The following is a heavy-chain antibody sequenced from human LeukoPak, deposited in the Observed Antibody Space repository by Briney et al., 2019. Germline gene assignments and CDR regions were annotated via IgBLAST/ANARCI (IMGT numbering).Heavy chain of an antibody. J-gene: IGHJ5*02. D-gene: IGHD6-13*01. CDR1: GYTFTSYG. CDR2: ISAYNGNT. V-gene: IGHV1-18*01. CDR3: ARNWRIAARGNKWFDP. Sequence: ASVKVSCKASGYTFTSYGISWVRQAPGQGLEWMGWISAYNGNTNYAQKLQGRVTMTTDTSTTTAYMKWRSLRSDDSAVYYCARNWRIAARGNKWFDPWGQGTLVTVSS.